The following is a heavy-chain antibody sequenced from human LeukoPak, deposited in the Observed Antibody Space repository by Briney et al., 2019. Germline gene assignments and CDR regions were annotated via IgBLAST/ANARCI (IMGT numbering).Heavy chain of an antibody. Sequence: PSETLSLTCAVYGGSFSGYYWSWIRQPPGKGLEWIGYIYYSGSTNYNPSLKSRVTISVDTSKNQFSLKLSSVTAADTAVYYCARVRGRYSYGPFDPWGQGTLVTVSS. CDR2: IYYSGST. V-gene: IGHV4-59*01. CDR3: ARVRGRYSYGPFDP. J-gene: IGHJ5*02. D-gene: IGHD5-18*01. CDR1: GGSFSGYY.